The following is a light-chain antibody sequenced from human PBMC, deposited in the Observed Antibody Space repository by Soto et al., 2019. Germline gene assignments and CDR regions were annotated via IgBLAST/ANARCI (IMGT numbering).Light chain of an antibody. CDR2: WAS. J-gene: IGKJ2*01. CDR3: QQYYCTPPYT. V-gene: IGKV4-1*01. CDR1: QSVLYSSNNKNY. Sequence: DIVMTQSPDSLAVSLGERATINCKSSQSVLYSSNNKNYLAWYQQKPGQPPKLLIYWASTRESGVPDRFSGSGSGTDFTLTISSLQAEDVAVYYCQQYYCTPPYTFGQGTKLEIK.